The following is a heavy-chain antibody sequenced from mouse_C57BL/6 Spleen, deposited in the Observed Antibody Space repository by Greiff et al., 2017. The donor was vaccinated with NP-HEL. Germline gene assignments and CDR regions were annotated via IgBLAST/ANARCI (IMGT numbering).Heavy chain of an antibody. CDR3: ARGYDEYFDV. V-gene: IGHV1-82*01. CDR2: IYPGDGDT. D-gene: IGHD2-14*01. CDR1: GYAFSSSW. J-gene: IGHJ1*03. Sequence: QVQLQQSGPELVKPGASVKISCKASGYAFSSSWMNWVKQRPGKGLERIGRIYPGDGDTNYNGKFKGKATLTADKSSSTAYMQLSSLTSEDSAVYFCARGYDEYFDVWGTGTTVTVSS.